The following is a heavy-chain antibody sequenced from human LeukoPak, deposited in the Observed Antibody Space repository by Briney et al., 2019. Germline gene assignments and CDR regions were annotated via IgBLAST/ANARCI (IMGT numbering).Heavy chain of an antibody. CDR2: ISGSGGST. D-gene: IGHD1-26*01. CDR1: GFTFSSYG. V-gene: IGHV3-23*01. Sequence: HAGGSLRLSCAASGFTFSSYGMSWVRQAPGKGREWVSAISGSGGSTYYADSVKGRFTISRDNSKNTLYLQMNSLRAEDTAVYYCAKDRGGSYYDDAFDIWGQGTMVTVSS. CDR3: AKDRGGSYYDDAFDI. J-gene: IGHJ3*02.